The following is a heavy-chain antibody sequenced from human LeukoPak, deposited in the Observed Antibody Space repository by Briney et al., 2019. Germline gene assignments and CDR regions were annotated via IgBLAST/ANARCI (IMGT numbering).Heavy chain of an antibody. J-gene: IGHJ4*02. CDR2: ISGSGGSK. CDR1: GFIFSNYA. D-gene: IGHD3-22*01. Sequence: PGGSLRLSCAASGFIFSNYAMSWVRQAPGKGLEWVSTISGSGGSKYHADSVKGRFTVSRDNSKNTLYLQMNSLGAEDTAVYYCAKDTCSGYYHRQLDNWGQGTLVTVSS. CDR3: AKDTCSGYYHRQLDN. V-gene: IGHV3-23*01.